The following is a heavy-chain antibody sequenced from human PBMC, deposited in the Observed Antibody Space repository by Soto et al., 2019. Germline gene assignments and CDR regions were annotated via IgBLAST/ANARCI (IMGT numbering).Heavy chain of an antibody. CDR2: IRQDGREE. V-gene: IGHV3-7*01. CDR3: AKREGYSFDI. D-gene: IGHD6-13*01. CDR1: GFTFSSHW. Sequence: EVQLVESGGGLVHPGGSLGLSCAASGFTFSSHWMSWVRQAPGKGLEWVANIRQDGREEQYMDSVKGRFTLSRDNAKNSLYLQMNGLRVEDTAVYYCAKREGYSFDIRGQGTMVTVSS. J-gene: IGHJ3*02.